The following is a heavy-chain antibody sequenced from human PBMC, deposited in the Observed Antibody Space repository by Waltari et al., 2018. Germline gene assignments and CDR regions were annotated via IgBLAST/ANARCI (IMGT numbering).Heavy chain of an antibody. J-gene: IGHJ4*02. CDR2: ISYDGSNK. Sequence: QVQLVESGGGVVQPGRSLRLSCAASGLTFSSYGLHWVRQAPGKGLEWVAVISYDGSNKYYADSVKGRFTISRDNSKNTLYLQMNSLRAEDTAVYYCAKDRFRIVGATTPDYWGQGTLVTVSS. CDR3: AKDRFRIVGATTPDY. D-gene: IGHD1-26*01. V-gene: IGHV3-30*18. CDR1: GLTFSSYG.